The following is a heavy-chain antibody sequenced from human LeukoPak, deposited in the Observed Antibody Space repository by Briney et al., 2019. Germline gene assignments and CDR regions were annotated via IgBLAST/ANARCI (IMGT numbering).Heavy chain of an antibody. V-gene: IGHV1-2*02. CDR1: GYTFTGYY. CDR3: ARSGAPPHYYYYYMDV. D-gene: IGHD7-27*01. J-gene: IGHJ6*03. Sequence: ASVKVSCKASGYTFTGYYIHWVRQAPGQGLEWMGWINPNSGDTNFAQKFQGRVTMTRDTSISAAHTELISLKSDDTAVYFCARSGAPPHYYYYYMDVWGKGTTVTVSS. CDR2: INPNSGDT.